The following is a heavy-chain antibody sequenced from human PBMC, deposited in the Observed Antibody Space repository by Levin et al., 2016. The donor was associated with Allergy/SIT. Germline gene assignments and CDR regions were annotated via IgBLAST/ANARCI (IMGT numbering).Heavy chain of an antibody. CDR1: GYTFTGHTLTGYY. D-gene: IGHD2-21*01. CDR3: AKDGGDGNPHE. CDR2: INPNSGGT. V-gene: IGHV1-2*02. J-gene: IGHJ4*02. Sequence: ASVKVSCKTSGYTFTGHTLTGYYIHWVRQASGQGLEWIGWINPNSGGTNFAQRFRGRVTMTTATSSSTAYMDLSRLTSDDTAVYYCAKDGGDGNPHEWGQGTLVTVSS.